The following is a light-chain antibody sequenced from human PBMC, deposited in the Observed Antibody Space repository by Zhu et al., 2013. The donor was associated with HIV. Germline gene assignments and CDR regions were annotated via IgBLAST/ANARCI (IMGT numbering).Light chain of an antibody. CDR1: QSIRKW. V-gene: IGKV1-5*01. J-gene: IGKJ1*01. CDR3: QHYETYPWT. Sequence: DIQMTQSPPTLSATVGGRVTITCRASQSIRKWVAWYQQKPGKAPKLLIYDASILKSGVSSRFSGSGSGTEFTLTINSLQPDDFATYFCQHYETYPWTFGQGTEGG. CDR2: DAS.